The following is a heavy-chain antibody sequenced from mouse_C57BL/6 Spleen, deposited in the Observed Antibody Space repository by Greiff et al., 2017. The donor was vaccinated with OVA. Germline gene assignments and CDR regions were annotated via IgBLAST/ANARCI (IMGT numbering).Heavy chain of an antibody. J-gene: IGHJ4*01. CDR3: ARGGPMDY. V-gene: IGHV1-59*01. CDR1: GYTFTSYW. CDR2: IDPSDSYT. Sequence: QVQLQQSGAELVRPGTSVKLSCKASGYTFTSYWMHWVKQRPGQGLEWIGVIDPSDSYTNYNQKFKGKATLTVDTSSSTAYMQLSSLTSEDSAVYYCARGGPMDYWGQGTSVTVSS.